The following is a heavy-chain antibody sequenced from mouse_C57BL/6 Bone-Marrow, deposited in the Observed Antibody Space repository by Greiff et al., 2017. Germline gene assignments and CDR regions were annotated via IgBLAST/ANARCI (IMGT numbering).Heavy chain of an antibody. D-gene: IGHD2-4*01. Sequence: QVQLKQPGAELVKPGASVKLSCKASGYTFTSYWMQWVKQRPGQGLEWIGEIDPSDSSTNYNQKFKGKATLTVDTSSSTAYMQLSSLTSEDSAVYYCARDYDYDGYWYFDVWGTGTTVTVSS. V-gene: IGHV1-50*01. J-gene: IGHJ1*03. CDR2: IDPSDSST. CDR1: GYTFTSYW. CDR3: ARDYDYDGYWYFDV.